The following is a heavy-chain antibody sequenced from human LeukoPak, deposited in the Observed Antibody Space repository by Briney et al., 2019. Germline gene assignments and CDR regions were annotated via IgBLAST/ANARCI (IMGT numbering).Heavy chain of an antibody. CDR3: ARGSYVWGSYRNSRTDY. CDR2: ISNSGSIT. Sequence: GGSLRLSCAASGFTFSSFAMSWVRQAPGKGLEWVSTISNSGSITYYADSVKGRFTISRDNAKNSLYLQMNSLRAEDTAVYYCARGSYVWGSYRNSRTDYWGQGTLVTVSS. CDR1: GFTFSSFA. V-gene: IGHV3-23*01. J-gene: IGHJ4*02. D-gene: IGHD3-16*02.